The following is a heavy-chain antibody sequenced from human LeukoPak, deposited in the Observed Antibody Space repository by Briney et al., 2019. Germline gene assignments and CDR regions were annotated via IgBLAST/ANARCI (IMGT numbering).Heavy chain of an antibody. CDR2: ISYDGSNK. CDR3: ARTPLNYDILTGYADY. J-gene: IGHJ4*02. Sequence: PGGSLRLSCAASGFTFSSYAMHWVRQAPGKGLEWVAVISYDGSNKYYADSVKGRFTISRDNSKNTLYLQMNSLRAEDTAVYYCARTPLNYDILTGYADYWGQGTLVTVSS. D-gene: IGHD3-9*01. CDR1: GFTFSSYA. V-gene: IGHV3-30*01.